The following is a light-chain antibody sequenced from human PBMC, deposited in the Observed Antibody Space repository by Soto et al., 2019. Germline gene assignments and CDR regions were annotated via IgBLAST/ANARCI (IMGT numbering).Light chain of an antibody. CDR2: DAS. CDR1: QSVSSN. CDR3: QQYNNWPRT. Sequence: EIVMTQSPATLSVSPGERATLSCGASQSVSSNLAWYQQKPGQAPRLPIYDASTRATGIPARFSGSGSGTEFTLTISSLQSEDFAVYYCQQYNNWPRTFGQGTKVEIK. V-gene: IGKV3-15*01. J-gene: IGKJ1*01.